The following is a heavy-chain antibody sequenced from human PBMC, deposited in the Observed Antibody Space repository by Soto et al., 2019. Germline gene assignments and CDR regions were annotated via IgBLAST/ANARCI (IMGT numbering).Heavy chain of an antibody. CDR3: ARGGGSSWYARYDNWFDP. Sequence: SETLSLTCTVSGGSISSYYWSWIRQPPGKGLEWIGYIYYSGSTNYNPSLKSRVTISVDTSKNQFFLKLSSVTAADTAVYYCARGGGSSWYARYDNWFDPWGQGTLVTVSS. V-gene: IGHV4-59*01. J-gene: IGHJ5*02. CDR2: IYYSGST. D-gene: IGHD6-13*01. CDR1: GGSISSYY.